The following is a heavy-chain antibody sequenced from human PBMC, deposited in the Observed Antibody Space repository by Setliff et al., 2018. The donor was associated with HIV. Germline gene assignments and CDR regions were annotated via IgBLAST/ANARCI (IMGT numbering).Heavy chain of an antibody. J-gene: IGHJ4*02. CDR1: GGTFSGYA. CDR3: ARDSHCSGPSCYSGGQFFDY. V-gene: IGHV1-69*13. Sequence: SVKVSCKAPGGTFSGYAFSWVRQAPGQGFEWMGGSIPVFGTVNYEQKFLGRATITADESTNTSYMELTSLRSEDTAVYFCARDSHCSGPSCYSGGQFFDYWGQGTLVTVS. CDR2: SIPVFGTV. D-gene: IGHD2-15*01.